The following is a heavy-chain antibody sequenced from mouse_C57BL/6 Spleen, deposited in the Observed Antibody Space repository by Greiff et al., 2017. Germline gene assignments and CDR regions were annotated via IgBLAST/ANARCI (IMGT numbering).Heavy chain of an antibody. J-gene: IGHJ4*01. CDR2: IDPSDSYT. V-gene: IGHV1-50*01. Sequence: QVQLQQPGAELVKPGASVKLSCKASGYTFTSYWMQWVKQRPGQGLEWIGEIDPSDSYTNYNQKFKGQATLTVDTSSSTAYMQLSSLTSEDSAVYYCARHGSSRGYYAMDYWGQGTSVTVSS. CDR3: ARHGSSRGYYAMDY. CDR1: GYTFTSYW. D-gene: IGHD1-1*01.